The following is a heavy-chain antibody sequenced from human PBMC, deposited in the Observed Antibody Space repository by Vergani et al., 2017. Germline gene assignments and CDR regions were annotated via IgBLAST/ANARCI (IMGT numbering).Heavy chain of an antibody. Sequence: QVQLQESGPGLVKPSETLSLTCTVSGGSISSYYWSWIRQPPGKGLEWIGYIYYSGSTNYNPSLKNRVTISVDTSKNQFSLKLSSVTAADTAVYYCARGRVDTAMVTPKEYYYYGMDVWGQGTTVTVSS. V-gene: IGHV4-59*01. CDR1: GGSISSYY. J-gene: IGHJ6*02. CDR3: ARGRVDTAMVTPKEYYYYGMDV. D-gene: IGHD5-18*01. CDR2: IYYSGST.